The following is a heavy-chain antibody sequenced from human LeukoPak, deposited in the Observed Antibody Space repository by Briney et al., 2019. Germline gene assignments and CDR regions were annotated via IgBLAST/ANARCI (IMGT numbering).Heavy chain of an antibody. J-gene: IGHJ6*03. CDR2: IYTSGST. Sequence: PSQTLSLTCTVSGGSISSGSYYWSWIRQPAGKGLEWIGRIYTSGSTNYNPSLKSRVTISVDTSKNQFSLKLSSVTAADTAVYYCARGSGSSEGYYYYMDVWGKGTTVTVSS. V-gene: IGHV4-61*02. CDR1: GGSISSGSYY. CDR3: ARGSGSSEGYYYYMDV. D-gene: IGHD1-26*01.